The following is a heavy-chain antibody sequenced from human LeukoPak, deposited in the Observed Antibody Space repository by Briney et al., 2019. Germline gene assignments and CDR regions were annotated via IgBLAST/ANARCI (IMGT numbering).Heavy chain of an antibody. CDR1: GFSFSKTW. CDR3: NTAYYSDFWSGYYNWFAP. V-gene: IGHV3-15*01. J-gene: IGHJ5*02. Sequence: GGSLRLSCTASGFSFSKTWMNWVRQAPGKGLEWVGRIQSNPDGGTTDYAAPVEGRFTISRDDSKNAVYLQMNSLKTEDTAVYYCNTAYYSDFWSGYYNWFAPWGQGTLVTVSS. D-gene: IGHD3-3*01. CDR2: IQSNPDGGTT.